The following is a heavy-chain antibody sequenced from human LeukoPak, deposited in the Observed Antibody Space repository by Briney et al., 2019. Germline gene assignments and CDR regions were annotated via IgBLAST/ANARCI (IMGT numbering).Heavy chain of an antibody. Sequence: SETLSLTYTVSGGSIISSRYYWGWIRQPPGKGLEWIGSMYYSGSTYYNPSLKSRLTISVDTSKNQFSLKLSSVTAADTAVYYCASQTDYYFDDWGQGTLVTVSS. CDR3: ASQTDYYFDD. J-gene: IGHJ4*02. V-gene: IGHV4-39*01. CDR2: MYYSGST. CDR1: GGSIISSRYY. D-gene: IGHD2-21*02.